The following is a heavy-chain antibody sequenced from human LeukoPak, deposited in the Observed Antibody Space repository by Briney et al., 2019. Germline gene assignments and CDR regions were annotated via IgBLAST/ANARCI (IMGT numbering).Heavy chain of an antibody. V-gene: IGHV5-51*01. CDR1: GYSFTSYW. J-gene: IGHJ4*02. Sequence: GESLKISCKGSGYSFTSYWIGWVRQMPGKGLEWMGIIYPGDSDTRYSPSFQGRVTISADKSISTAYLQWSSLKASDTAMYYCAMVVTRSSYYFDYWGQGTLVTVSS. D-gene: IGHD4-23*01. CDR2: IYPGDSDT. CDR3: AMVVTRSSYYFDY.